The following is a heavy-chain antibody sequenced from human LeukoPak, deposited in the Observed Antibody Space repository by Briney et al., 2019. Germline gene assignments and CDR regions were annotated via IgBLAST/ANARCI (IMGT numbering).Heavy chain of an antibody. V-gene: IGHV3-21*01. Sequence: PGGSLRLSCAASGFTFSSHSMDWVRQAPGKGLEWVSSISGSSVHINYADSVKGRFTISRDNAKNSLYLQMNSLRAEDTALYYCARGRRSDSGSYSQGDYWGQGALVTVSS. CDR1: GFTFSSHS. CDR2: ISGSSVHI. CDR3: ARGRRSDSGSYSQGDY. D-gene: IGHD3-10*01. J-gene: IGHJ4*02.